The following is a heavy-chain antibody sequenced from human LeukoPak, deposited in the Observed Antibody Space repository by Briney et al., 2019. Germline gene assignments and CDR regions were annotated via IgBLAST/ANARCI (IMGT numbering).Heavy chain of an antibody. CDR2: ISGSGGST. V-gene: IGHV3-23*01. CDR1: GFTFSSYA. J-gene: IGHJ4*02. Sequence: GGSLGLSCAASGFTFSSYAMSWVRKAPGKGLEWVSAISGSGGSTYYADSVKGRFTISRDNSKNTLYLQMNSLRAEDTAVYYCARNLNYYDSSGYEYYFDYWGQGTLVTVSS. CDR3: ARNLNYYDSSGYEYYFDY. D-gene: IGHD3-22*01.